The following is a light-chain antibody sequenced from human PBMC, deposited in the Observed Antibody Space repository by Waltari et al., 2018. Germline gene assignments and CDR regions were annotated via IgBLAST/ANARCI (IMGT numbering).Light chain of an antibody. J-gene: IGKJ1*01. CDR1: ESIGRA. CDR3: QHYVRLPVT. V-gene: IGKV3-20*01. CDR2: GAS. Sequence: EVVLTQSPGTLSLSPGERATLSCRASESIGRALAWYQQKPGQAPRLLIYGASTRATGIPDRFSGSGSGTDFSLTMSRLEPEDFEVYYCQHYVRLPVTFGQGTRVEI.